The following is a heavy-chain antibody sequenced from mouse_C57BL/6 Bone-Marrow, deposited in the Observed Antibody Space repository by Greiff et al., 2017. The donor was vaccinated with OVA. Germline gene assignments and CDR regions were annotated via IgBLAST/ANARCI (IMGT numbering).Heavy chain of an antibody. CDR3: ARQDEGAWFAY. J-gene: IGHJ3*01. Sequence: EVKLVESGGGLVQPGGSLKLSCAASGFTFSDYYMYWVRQTPEKRLEWVAYISNGGGSTYYPDTVKGRFTISRDNAKNTLYLQMSRLQSEDTAMYYCARQDEGAWFAYWGQGTLVTVSA. V-gene: IGHV5-12*01. CDR1: GFTFSDYY. CDR2: ISNGGGST.